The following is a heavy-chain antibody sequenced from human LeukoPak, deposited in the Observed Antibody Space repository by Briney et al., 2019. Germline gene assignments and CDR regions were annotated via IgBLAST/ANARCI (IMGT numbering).Heavy chain of an antibody. CDR3: ATAARYYEXSNFXX. Sequence: PSETLSLTCTVSGGSISSYYWSWIRQPAGKGLEWIGRIYTSGSTNYNPSLKSRVTMSVDTSKNQFSLKLSSVTAADTAVCYCATAARYYEXSNFXXWGQGTLVTVS. CDR1: GGSISSYY. D-gene: IGHD3-22*01. V-gene: IGHV4-4*07. CDR2: IYTSGST. J-gene: IGHJ4*02.